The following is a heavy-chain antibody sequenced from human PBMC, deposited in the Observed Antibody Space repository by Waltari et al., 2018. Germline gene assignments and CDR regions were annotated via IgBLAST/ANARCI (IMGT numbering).Heavy chain of an antibody. CDR2: IKQDGSEK. Sequence: EVQLVESGGGLVQPGGSLRLSCAAPGFTFSSYWMSWVRQAPGQGLEWVANIKQDGSEKYYVDSVKGRFTISRDNAKNSLYLQMNSLRAEDTAVYYCARDLKTTIVVVPAAMDVWGKGTTVTVSS. V-gene: IGHV3-7*01. D-gene: IGHD2-2*01. CDR3: ARDLKTTIVVVPAAMDV. CDR1: GFTFSSYW. J-gene: IGHJ6*04.